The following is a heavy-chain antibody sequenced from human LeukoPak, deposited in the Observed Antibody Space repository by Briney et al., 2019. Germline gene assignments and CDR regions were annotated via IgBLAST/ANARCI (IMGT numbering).Heavy chain of an antibody. Sequence: PSETLSLTCTVSGGSISSYYWSWIRQPAGKGLEWIGRIYTSGSTNYNPSLKSRVNMSVDTSKNQFSLKLSSVTAADTAVYYCARDESNTIFGVGSLGAFDIWGQGTMVTVSS. CDR2: IYTSGST. V-gene: IGHV4-4*07. J-gene: IGHJ3*02. CDR3: ARDESNTIFGVGSLGAFDI. CDR1: GGSISSYY. D-gene: IGHD3-3*01.